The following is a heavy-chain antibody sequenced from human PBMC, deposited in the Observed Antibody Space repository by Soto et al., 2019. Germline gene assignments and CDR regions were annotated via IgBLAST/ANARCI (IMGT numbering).Heavy chain of an antibody. Sequence: EVQLLESGGGLVQPGGSLRLSCAASGFTFSSYAMSWVRQAPGKGLEWVSAISGSGGSTYYADSVKGRFTISRDNSKKPLYLQMNSLRAEDTAVYYCANRAGYSSGWYYFDYWGQGTLVTVSS. V-gene: IGHV3-23*01. CDR3: ANRAGYSSGWYYFDY. J-gene: IGHJ4*02. CDR1: GFTFSSYA. CDR2: ISGSGGST. D-gene: IGHD6-19*01.